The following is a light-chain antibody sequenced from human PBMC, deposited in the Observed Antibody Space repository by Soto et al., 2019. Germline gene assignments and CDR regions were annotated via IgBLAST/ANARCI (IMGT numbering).Light chain of an antibody. CDR2: GAS. J-gene: IGKJ5*01. Sequence: EIVLTQSPGILSLSPGERASLSCGASQSISSSFLAWYQQKPGQAPRLLIYGASSRATGIPDRFSGPGSETDFTLTISRLEPEDFAMYYCQQYDNSPITFGQGTRLEIK. CDR1: QSISSSF. CDR3: QQYDNSPIT. V-gene: IGKV3-20*01.